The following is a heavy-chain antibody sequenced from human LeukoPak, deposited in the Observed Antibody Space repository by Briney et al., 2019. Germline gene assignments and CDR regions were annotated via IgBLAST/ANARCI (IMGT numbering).Heavy chain of an antibody. Sequence: ASVKVSCKASGYTFTSYYMHWVRQAPGQGLEWMGIINPSGGSTSYAQKFQGRVTMSRDTSTSTVYMELSSLRSEDTAVYYCARVKSGSSGWYSEFDPWGQGTLVNVSS. CDR3: ARVKSGSSGWYSEFDP. D-gene: IGHD6-19*01. CDR1: GYTFTSYY. CDR2: INPSGGST. V-gene: IGHV1-46*01. J-gene: IGHJ5*02.